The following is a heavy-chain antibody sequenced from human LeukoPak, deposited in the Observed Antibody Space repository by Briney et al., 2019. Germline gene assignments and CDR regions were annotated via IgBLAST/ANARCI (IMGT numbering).Heavy chain of an antibody. Sequence: ASVKVSCKASGYTFTGYYMHWVRQAPGQGLEWMGRINPNSGGTNYAQKFQGRVTMTRDTSISTAYMELSRLRSDDTAVYYCASTSPSRVWGSYRYPFDYWGQGTLVTVSS. D-gene: IGHD3-16*02. V-gene: IGHV1-2*06. CDR1: GYTFTGYY. J-gene: IGHJ4*02. CDR3: ASTSPSRVWGSYRYPFDY. CDR2: INPNSGGT.